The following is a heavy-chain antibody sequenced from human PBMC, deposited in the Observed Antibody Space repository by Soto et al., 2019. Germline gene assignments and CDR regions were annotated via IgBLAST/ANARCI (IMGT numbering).Heavy chain of an antibody. CDR3: ARGNIVATGLSTDGPYGMDV. Sequence: SVKVSCKASGGTFSSYAISWVRQAPGQGLEWMGGIIPIFGTANYAQKFQGWVTMTRDTSISTAYMELSRLRSDDTAVYYCARGNIVATGLSTDGPYGMDVWGQGTTVTVSS. V-gene: IGHV1-69*05. CDR2: IIPIFGTA. D-gene: IGHD5-12*01. CDR1: GGTFSSYA. J-gene: IGHJ6*02.